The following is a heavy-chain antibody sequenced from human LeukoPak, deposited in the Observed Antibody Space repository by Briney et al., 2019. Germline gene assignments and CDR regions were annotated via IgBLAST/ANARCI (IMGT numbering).Heavy chain of an antibody. J-gene: IGHJ4*02. V-gene: IGHV1-2*02. CDR1: GYTFTGYY. CDR3: ARVIGVWVGATADYFDY. CDR2: INPNSGGT. Sequence: GASVKVSYKASGYTFTGYYMHWVRQAPGQGLEWMGWINPNSGGTNYAQKFQGRVTMTRGTSISTAYMELSRLRSDDTAVYYCARVIGVWVGATADYFDYWGQGTLVTVSS. D-gene: IGHD1-26*01.